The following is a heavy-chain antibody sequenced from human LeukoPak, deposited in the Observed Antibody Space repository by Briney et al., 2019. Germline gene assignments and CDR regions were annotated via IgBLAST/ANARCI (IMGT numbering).Heavy chain of an antibody. CDR1: GYNFNTYW. CDR3: ARSYEFDY. CDR2: IYPGDSDT. J-gene: IGHJ4*02. Sequence: GESLKISCKGYGYNFNTYWIAWVRQMPGKGLEWMGIIYPGDSDTRYSPSFQGQVTISADKSISTAYLQWSSLKASDTAMYYCARSYEFDYWGQGTLVTVSS. D-gene: IGHD3-3*01. V-gene: IGHV5-51*01.